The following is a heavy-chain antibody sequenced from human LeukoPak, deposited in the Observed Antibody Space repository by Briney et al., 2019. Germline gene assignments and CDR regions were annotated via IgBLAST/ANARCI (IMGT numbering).Heavy chain of an antibody. J-gene: IGHJ4*02. Sequence: SETLSLTCTVSGGSISSSSYYWGWIRQPPGKGLEWIGSIYYSGSTYYNPSLKSRVTISVDTSKHQFSLKLSSVTAADTAVYYCASSNYYGSGSLDYWGQGTLVTASS. V-gene: IGHV4-39*07. CDR1: GGSISSSSYY. CDR2: IYYSGST. D-gene: IGHD3-10*01. CDR3: ASSNYYGSGSLDY.